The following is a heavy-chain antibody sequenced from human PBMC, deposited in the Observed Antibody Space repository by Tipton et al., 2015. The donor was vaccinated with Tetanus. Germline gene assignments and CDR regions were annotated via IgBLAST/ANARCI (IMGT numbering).Heavy chain of an antibody. V-gene: IGHV4-59*01. CDR1: GGSMNSYY. CDR2: IYYTGST. D-gene: IGHD2-21*01. CDR3: ARLTGHSMDVVDYYYFGMDV. Sequence: GLVKPSETLSLICTVSGGSMNSYYWSWIRQPPGKGLEWIGYIYYTGSTNYNPSLKSGVTISLDTSKNQFSLKLTSVSAADTAGYYCARLTGHSMDVVDYYYFGMDVWGQGTKVTVSS. J-gene: IGHJ6*02.